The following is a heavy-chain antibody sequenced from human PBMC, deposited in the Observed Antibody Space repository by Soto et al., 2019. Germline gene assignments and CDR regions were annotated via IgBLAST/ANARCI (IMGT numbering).Heavy chain of an antibody. CDR2: INPNSGGT. D-gene: IGHD3-22*01. J-gene: IGHJ3*02. CDR3: ARDQVDTMIVAGGAFDI. V-gene: IGHV1-2*02. Sequence: ASVTVSCKASGYTFTGYYMHWVRQAPGQGLEWMGWINPNSGGTNYAQKFQGRVTMTRDTSISTAYMELSRLRSDDTAVYYCARDQVDTMIVAGGAFDIWGQGTMVTVSS. CDR1: GYTFTGYY.